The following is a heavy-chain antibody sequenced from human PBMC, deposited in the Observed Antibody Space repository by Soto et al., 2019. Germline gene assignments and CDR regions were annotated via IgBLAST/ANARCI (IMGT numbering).Heavy chain of an antibody. Sequence: EVQLLESGGRLVQPGGSLRLSCAASGFTFSSYAMSWVRQAPVKWLEWVSTSSGSGGSTYYADSVKGRFTISRDNSKNTLYLQVNSLRAEDTAVYYCAKCSPRYSSGLKAYYFDYWGQGTLVTVSS. D-gene: IGHD6-19*01. J-gene: IGHJ4*02. CDR3: AKCSPRYSSGLKAYYFDY. CDR1: GFTFSSYA. CDR2: SSGSGGST. V-gene: IGHV3-23*01.